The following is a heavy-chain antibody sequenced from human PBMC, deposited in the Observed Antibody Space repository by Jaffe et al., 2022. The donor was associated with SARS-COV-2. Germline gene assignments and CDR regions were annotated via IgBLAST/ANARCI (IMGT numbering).Heavy chain of an antibody. Sequence: QVQLQESGPGLVKPSQTLSLSCTVSGGSISSGGYYWSWIRQHPGKGLEWIGYIYHSGSTYYNPSLKSRVTLSVDTSKNQFSLKLSSVSAADTAVYYCARISSVGVQMYYFDYWGQGTLVTVSS. J-gene: IGHJ4*02. D-gene: IGHD1-26*01. CDR2: IYHSGST. CDR1: GGSISSGGYY. CDR3: ARISSVGVQMYYFDY. V-gene: IGHV4-31*03.